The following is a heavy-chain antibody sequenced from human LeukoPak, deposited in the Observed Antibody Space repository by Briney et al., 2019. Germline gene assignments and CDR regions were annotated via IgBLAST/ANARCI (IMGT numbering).Heavy chain of an antibody. D-gene: IGHD6-19*01. J-gene: IGHJ4*02. CDR2: IYHSGST. CDR3: VRGEYSSGWYFDY. V-gene: IGHV4-38-2*01. CDR1: GYSISSGYY. Sequence: SETLSLTCAVSGYSISSGYYWGWIRQPPGKGLEWIGSIYHSGSTYYNPSLKSRITISIDTSKNQFSLKLSSVTAADTAVYYCVRGEYSSGWYFDYWGQGTLVTVSS.